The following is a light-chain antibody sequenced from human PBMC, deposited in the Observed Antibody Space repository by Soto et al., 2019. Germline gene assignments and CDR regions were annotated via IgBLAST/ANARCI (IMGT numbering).Light chain of an antibody. CDR3: TSYATASTPHVV. CDR2: DVT. Sequence: QSVLTQPASVSGSPGQSITISCTGTSDDVGRYNYVSWYQQHPGEAPKLIIYDVTNRPSGVSNRFSGSKSGNTASLTISGLQAEDEADYYCTSYATASTPHVVFGGGTKLTVL. V-gene: IGLV2-14*03. J-gene: IGLJ2*01. CDR1: SDDVGRYNY.